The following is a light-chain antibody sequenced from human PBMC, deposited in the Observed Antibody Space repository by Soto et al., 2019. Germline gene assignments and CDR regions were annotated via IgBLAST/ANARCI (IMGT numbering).Light chain of an antibody. CDR3: QHRHN. Sequence: EIVLTQSPATLSLSPGERATLSCRASQSVSSDFAWYQQKPGQAPRLLIYDASNRATGIPARFSGSGSGTDFTLPISSLEPEDFAVYYCQHRHNFGPGTKVDIK. CDR1: QSVSSD. J-gene: IGKJ3*01. CDR2: DAS. V-gene: IGKV3-11*01.